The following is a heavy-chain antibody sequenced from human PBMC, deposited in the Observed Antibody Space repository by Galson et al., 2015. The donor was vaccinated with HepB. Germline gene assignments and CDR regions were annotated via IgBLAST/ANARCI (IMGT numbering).Heavy chain of an antibody. D-gene: IGHD1/OR15-1a*01. Sequence: SLRLSCAGPGFDVNDSSIHWVRQSPGKGLESVPGVSVDGRHTYYADSVKRRFIIARANSKNTLYLQMSSLRAEDTAVYYCALQQLAHLFDPWGQGTLVTVSS. CDR2: VSVDGRHT. CDR1: GFDVNDSS. J-gene: IGHJ5*02. V-gene: IGHV3-30-3*01. CDR3: ALQQLAHLFDP.